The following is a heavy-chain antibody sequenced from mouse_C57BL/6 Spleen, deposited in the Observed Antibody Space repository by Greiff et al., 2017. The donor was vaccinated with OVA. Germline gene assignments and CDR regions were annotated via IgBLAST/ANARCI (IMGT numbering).Heavy chain of an antibody. V-gene: IGHV5-6*01. Sequence: EVQGVESGGDLVKPGGSLKLSCAASGFTFSSYGMSWVRQTPDKRLEWVATISSGGSYTYYPDSVKGRFTISRDNAKNTLYLQMRSLKSEDTAMYYCARQGGTMVTTYAMDYWGQGTSVTVSS. CDR2: ISSGGSYT. D-gene: IGHD2-2*01. CDR1: GFTFSSYG. J-gene: IGHJ4*01. CDR3: ARQGGTMVTTYAMDY.